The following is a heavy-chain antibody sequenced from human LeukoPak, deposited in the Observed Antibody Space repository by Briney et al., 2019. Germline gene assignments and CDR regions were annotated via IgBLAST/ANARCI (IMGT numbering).Heavy chain of an antibody. J-gene: IGHJ4*02. V-gene: IGHV4-39*07. CDR2: IYYSGST. D-gene: IGHD6-19*01. CDR1: GGSISSSSYY. Sequence: SETLSLTCTVSGGSISSSSYYWGWIRQPPGKGLEWIGSIYYSGSTYYNPSLKSRVTISVDTSKNQFSLKLRSVTAADTAVYYCARGYGSTWVFDYWGQGTLVTVSS. CDR3: ARGYGSTWVFDY.